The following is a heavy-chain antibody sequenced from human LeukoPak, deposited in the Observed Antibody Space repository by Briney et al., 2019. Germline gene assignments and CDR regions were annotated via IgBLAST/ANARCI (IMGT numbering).Heavy chain of an antibody. CDR1: GFTFTNNF. CDR3: ARDGVRDGLYFDY. J-gene: IGHJ4*02. CDR2: IKQDGSET. D-gene: IGHD5-24*01. V-gene: IGHV3-7*01. Sequence: GGSLRLSCAASGFTFTNNFMSWVRQVPGKGLEWVANIKQDGSETTYVDSVRGRFTISRDNAKNSLYLQMNSLRAEDTAVYYCARDGVRDGLYFDYWGQGTLVTVSS.